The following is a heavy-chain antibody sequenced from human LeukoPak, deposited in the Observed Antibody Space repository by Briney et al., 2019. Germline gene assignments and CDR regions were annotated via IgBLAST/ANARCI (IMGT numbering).Heavy chain of an antibody. CDR1: GYTFTSYG. CDR2: ISAYNGDT. CDR3: ARGGSSAGANGFDI. D-gene: IGHD3-16*01. Sequence: ASVKVSCKASGYTFTSYGISWVRQAPGQGLEWMGWISAYNGDTTYAQKLQGRVTMTTDTSTSTAFMELRRLRSEDTPVYFCARGGSSAGANGFDIWGQGTMVTVSS. V-gene: IGHV1-18*01. J-gene: IGHJ3*02.